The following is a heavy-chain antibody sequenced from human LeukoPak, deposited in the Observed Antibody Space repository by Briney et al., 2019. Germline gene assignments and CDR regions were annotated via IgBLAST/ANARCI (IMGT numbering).Heavy chain of an antibody. V-gene: IGHV3-21*01. CDR2: ISSSSSYI. CDR3: ARDTGGGYSCYDC. D-gene: IGHD5-18*01. CDR1: GFTFSSYS. J-gene: IGHJ4*02. Sequence: GGSLRLSCAASGFTFSSYSMNWVRQAPGRGLEWVSSISSSSSYIYYADSVKGRFTISRDNAKNSLYLQMNSLRAEDTAVYYCARDTGGGYSCYDCWGQGTLVTVSS.